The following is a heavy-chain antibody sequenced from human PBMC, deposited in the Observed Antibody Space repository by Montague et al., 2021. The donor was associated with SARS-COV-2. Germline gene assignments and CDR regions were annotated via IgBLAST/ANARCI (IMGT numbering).Heavy chain of an antibody. CDR1: GFSLNTPEVA. CDR2: IYGGDEK. V-gene: IGHV2-5*05. J-gene: IGHJ4*02. CDR3: AHRFAGFFDY. Sequence: PVLVKPTQTLTLTCTFSGFSLNTPEVAVGWIRQSPGKALEWLALIYGGDEKRYGPSLQSRLTITRDTSKSQVVLTMTNMDPVDTATYFCAHRFAGFFDYWGQGILVTVSS.